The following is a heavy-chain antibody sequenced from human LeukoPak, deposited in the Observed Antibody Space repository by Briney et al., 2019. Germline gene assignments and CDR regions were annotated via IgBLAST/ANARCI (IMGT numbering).Heavy chain of an antibody. J-gene: IGHJ6*03. D-gene: IGHD4-17*01. V-gene: IGHV3-53*01. CDR1: GFTVSSNY. CDR2: IYSDGST. Sequence: GGSLRLSCAASGFTVSSNYMRWVRQAPGKGLEWVSVIYSDGSTYHADSVKGRFTISRDNSKNTLYLQMNSLRAEDTAVYYCARGSPEILRSYYYYYMDVWGKGTTVTVSS. CDR3: ARGSPEILRSYYYYYMDV.